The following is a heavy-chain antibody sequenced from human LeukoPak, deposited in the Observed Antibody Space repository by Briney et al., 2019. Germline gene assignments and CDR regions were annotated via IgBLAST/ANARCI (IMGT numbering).Heavy chain of an antibody. D-gene: IGHD2-2*01. V-gene: IGHV3-30*02. Sequence: AGGSLRLSCAASGFTFSSYGMHWVRQAPGKGLEWVAFIRYDGSNKYYADSVKGRFTISRDNSKNTLYLQMNSLRAEDTAVYYCAKGGTSRYYYYYYYYMDVWGKGTTVTVSS. CDR3: AKGGTSRYYYYYYYYMDV. CDR2: IRYDGSNK. CDR1: GFTFSSYG. J-gene: IGHJ6*03.